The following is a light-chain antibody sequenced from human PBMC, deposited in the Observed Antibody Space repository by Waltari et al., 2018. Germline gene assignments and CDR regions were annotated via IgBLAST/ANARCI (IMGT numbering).Light chain of an antibody. V-gene: IGLV2-23*02. CDR2: EVS. CDR1: SSDVGNYNL. J-gene: IGLJ2*01. CDR3: CSYAGSGSSVV. Sequence: QSALTQPAPVSGSPGQSITISCTGTSSDVGNYNLVPWYQQHPGKAPKLIIYEVSQRPSGVSNRFSGSKSGTTASLTISGLQAEDEADFYCCSYAGSGSSVVFGGGTKLTVL.